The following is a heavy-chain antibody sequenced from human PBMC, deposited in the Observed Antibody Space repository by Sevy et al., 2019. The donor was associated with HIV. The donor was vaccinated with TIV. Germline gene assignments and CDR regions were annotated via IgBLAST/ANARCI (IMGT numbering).Heavy chain of an antibody. D-gene: IGHD1-1*01. CDR1: EISFSDYY. V-gene: IGHV3-11*01. CDR2: ISSGGSII. Sequence: GGSLRLSCAASEISFSDYYMSWIRQTPGKGLEWISYISSGGSIIYYADSVKGRFTISRDNAKNSLYLQMNSLRADDTAVYYCTRIRYNYGSYYFDYWGQGTLVTVSS. CDR3: TRIRYNYGSYYFDY. J-gene: IGHJ4*02.